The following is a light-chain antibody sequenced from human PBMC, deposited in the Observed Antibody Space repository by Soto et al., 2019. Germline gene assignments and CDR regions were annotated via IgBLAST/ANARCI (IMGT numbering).Light chain of an antibody. CDR2: AAS. CDR3: QQSYSFPRT. J-gene: IGKJ1*01. CDR1: QSISSY. Sequence: DIQMTPSPSSLSASVGDRVTIPCRASQSISSYLNWYQQKPGKAPKLLIYAASSLQSGVPSRFSGSGSGTDFTLTINSLQPEDFGTYYCQQSYSFPRTFGQGTKVDIK. V-gene: IGKV1-39*01.